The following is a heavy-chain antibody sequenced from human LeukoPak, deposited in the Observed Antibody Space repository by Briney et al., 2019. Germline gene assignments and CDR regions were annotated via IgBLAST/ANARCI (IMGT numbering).Heavy chain of an antibody. Sequence: GGSLRLSCAASGFTFSSYAMSWVRQAPGKGLEWVSAISGSGGSTYYADSVKGRFTVSRDNSKNTLYLQMNSLRADDTAVYYCAKDRVRVTTSGYFDYWGQGTLVTVSS. J-gene: IGHJ4*02. D-gene: IGHD4-17*01. CDR2: ISGSGGST. V-gene: IGHV3-23*01. CDR1: GFTFSSYA. CDR3: AKDRVRVTTSGYFDY.